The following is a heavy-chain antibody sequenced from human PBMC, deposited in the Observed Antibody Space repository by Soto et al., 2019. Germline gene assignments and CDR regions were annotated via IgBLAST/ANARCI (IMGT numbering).Heavy chain of an antibody. V-gene: IGHV1-69*12. J-gene: IGHJ5*02. CDR3: ARDPSNDYGDYWGFDP. Sequence: QVQLVQSGAEVKKPGSSVKVSCKASGGTFSSYAISWVRQAPGQGLEWMGGIIPIFGTANYAQKFQGRVTITAEESTSTAYMELSSLRSEDTAVYYCARDPSNDYGDYWGFDPWGQGTLFTVSS. CDR2: IIPIFGTA. CDR1: GGTFSSYA. D-gene: IGHD4-17*01.